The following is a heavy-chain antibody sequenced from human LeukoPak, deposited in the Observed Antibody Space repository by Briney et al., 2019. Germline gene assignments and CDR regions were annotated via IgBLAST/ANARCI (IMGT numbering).Heavy chain of an antibody. J-gene: IGHJ5*02. CDR3: AKGIAADGTFPFDP. CDR2: IKQDGSEK. V-gene: IGHV3-7*03. D-gene: IGHD6-13*01. Sequence: GGSLRLSCAASGFTFSSYWMSWVRQAPGKGLEWVANIKQDGSEKYYVDSVKGRFTISRDNAKNSLYLQMNSLRAEDTALYYCAKGIAADGTFPFDPWGQGTLVTVSS. CDR1: GFTFSSYW.